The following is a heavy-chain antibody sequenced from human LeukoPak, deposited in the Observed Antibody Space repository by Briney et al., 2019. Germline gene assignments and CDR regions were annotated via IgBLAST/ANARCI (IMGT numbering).Heavy chain of an antibody. Sequence: GESLKISCKGSGYSFTSYWIGWVRQMPGKGLGWMGIIYPGDSDTRYSPSFQGQVTISADKSINTAYLQWSSLKASDTAIYYCARQIAVASNAFDIWGQGTMVTVSS. CDR3: ARQIAVASNAFDI. J-gene: IGHJ3*02. CDR2: IYPGDSDT. CDR1: GYSFTSYW. D-gene: IGHD6-19*01. V-gene: IGHV5-51*01.